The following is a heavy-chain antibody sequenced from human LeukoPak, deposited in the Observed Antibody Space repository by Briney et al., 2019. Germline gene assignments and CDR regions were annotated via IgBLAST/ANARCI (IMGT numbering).Heavy chain of an antibody. CDR1: GGSFSGYY. Sequence: SEALSLTCAVYGGSFSGYYWSWIRQPPGKGLEWIGEINHSGSTNYNPSLKSRVTISVDTSKNQFSLKLSSVTAADTAVYYCAATPYSSDLIDYWGQGTLVTVSS. D-gene: IGHD5-18*01. J-gene: IGHJ4*02. CDR3: AATPYSSDLIDY. CDR2: INHSGST. V-gene: IGHV4-34*01.